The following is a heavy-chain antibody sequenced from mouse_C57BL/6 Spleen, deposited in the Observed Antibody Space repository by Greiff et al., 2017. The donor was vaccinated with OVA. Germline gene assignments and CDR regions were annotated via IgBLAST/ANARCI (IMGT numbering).Heavy chain of an antibody. D-gene: IGHD1-1*01. CDR2: IHPNSGST. CDR1: GYTFTSYW. V-gene: IGHV1-64*01. J-gene: IGHJ1*03. Sequence: QVQLQQPGAELVKPGASVKLSCKASGYTFTSYWMHWVKQRAGQGLEWIGMIHPNSGSTNYNEKFKSKATLTVDKSSSTAYMQLSSLTSEDSAVYYCARYRYGSSYDWYFDVWGTGTTVTVSS. CDR3: ARYRYGSSYDWYFDV.